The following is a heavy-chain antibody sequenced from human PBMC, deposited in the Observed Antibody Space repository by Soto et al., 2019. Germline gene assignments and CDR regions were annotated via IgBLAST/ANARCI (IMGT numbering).Heavy chain of an antibody. V-gene: IGHV3-53*01. Sequence: EVQLVESGGGLIQPGGSLRLSCAPSAFTVSTNYMTWVRQAPGKGLEWVSVIYRDGTTYYADSVKGRFTISRDNSKNKLFLDMISLRVGDTAVYYCASGVGGLHYWGQGTVVTVSS. CDR1: AFTVSTNY. CDR3: ASGVGGLHY. CDR2: IYRDGTT. D-gene: IGHD1-26*01. J-gene: IGHJ4*02.